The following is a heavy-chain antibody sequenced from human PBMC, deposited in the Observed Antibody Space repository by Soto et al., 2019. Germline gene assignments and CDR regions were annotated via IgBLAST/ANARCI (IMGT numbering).Heavy chain of an antibody. V-gene: IGHV1-69*02. CDR2: VNPILSLS. CDR3: ATSYGSGYLAFDY. D-gene: IGHD3-10*01. CDR1: GDTFSFYS. Sequence: QVQLVQSGAEVKRPGSSVKVSCKASGDTFSFYSINWVRQAPGLGLEWMGRVNPILSLSNYAQRFQGRVTMTEDKSTSTAYMVISSLRSEDTAIYYCATSYGSGYLAFDYWGQGAQVIVSS. J-gene: IGHJ4*02.